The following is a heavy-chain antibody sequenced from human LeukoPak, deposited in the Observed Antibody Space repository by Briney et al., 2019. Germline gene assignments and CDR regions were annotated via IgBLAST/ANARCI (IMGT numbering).Heavy chain of an antibody. Sequence: PGGSLRLSCAASGFTFNNAWMSWVRQAPGKGLEWVGFIRSKAYGGTTEYAASVKGRFTISRDDSKSIAYLQMNSLKTEDTAVYYCTRDLGNEGYQLRAFDIWGQGTMVTVSS. CDR1: GFTFNNAW. J-gene: IGHJ3*02. CDR3: TRDLGNEGYQLRAFDI. V-gene: IGHV3-49*04. CDR2: IRSKAYGGTT. D-gene: IGHD2-2*01.